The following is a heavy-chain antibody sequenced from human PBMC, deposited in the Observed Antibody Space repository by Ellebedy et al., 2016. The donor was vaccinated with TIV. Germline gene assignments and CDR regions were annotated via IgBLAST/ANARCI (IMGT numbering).Heavy chain of an antibody. D-gene: IGHD3-9*01. V-gene: IGHV3-33*01. CDR2: IWYDGSNK. CDR3: ARDDILTGPQVYYYGMDV. J-gene: IGHJ6*02. CDR1: GFTFSSYG. Sequence: GESLKISXAASGFTFSSYGMHWVRQAPGKGLEWVAVIWYDGSNKYYADSVKGRFTISRDNSKNTLYLQMNSLRAEDTAVYYCARDDILTGPQVYYYGMDVWGQGTTVTVSS.